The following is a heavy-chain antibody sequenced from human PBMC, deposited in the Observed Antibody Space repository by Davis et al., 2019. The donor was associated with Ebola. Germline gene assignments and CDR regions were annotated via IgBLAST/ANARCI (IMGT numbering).Heavy chain of an antibody. CDR1: GASFNAYF. CDR3: ATIGIFGVDEPDY. J-gene: IGHJ4*02. Sequence: PSETLSLTCTVSGASFNAYFWSWLRQSPGKGLEWIGDIVHSGGVNYNPSLKSRVTISVDPSRKQFSLKLRSVTAADTAVYFCATIGIFGVDEPDYWGQGTLVTVSS. CDR2: IVHSGGV. D-gene: IGHD3-3*02. V-gene: IGHV4-34*12.